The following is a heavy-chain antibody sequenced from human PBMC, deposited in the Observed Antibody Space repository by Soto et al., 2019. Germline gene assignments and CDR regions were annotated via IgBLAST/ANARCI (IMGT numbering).Heavy chain of an antibody. Sequence: PSETLSLTCTVSGGSVSSGSYYWSWIRQPPGKGLEWIGYIYYSGSTNYNPSLKSRVTISVDTSKNQFSLKLSSVTAADTAVYYCARDIPDCSGGSCHSYSYYYGMDVRGQGTTVTVSS. CDR2: IYYSGST. D-gene: IGHD2-15*01. CDR3: ARDIPDCSGGSCHSYSYYYGMDV. V-gene: IGHV4-61*01. CDR1: GGSVSSGSYY. J-gene: IGHJ6*02.